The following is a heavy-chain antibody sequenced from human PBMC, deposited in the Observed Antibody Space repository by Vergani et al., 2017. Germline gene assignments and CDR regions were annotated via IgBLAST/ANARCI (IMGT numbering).Heavy chain of an antibody. V-gene: IGHV3-21*04. CDR3: ASHLAPGYYYYMDV. Sequence: EVQLVESGGGLVKPGGSLRLSCAASGFTFSSYSMNWVRQAPGKGLEWVSSISSSSSYIYYADSVKGRFTISRDNSKNTLYLQMNSLRAGDTAVYYCASHLAPGYYYYMDVWGKGTTVTVSS. CDR1: GFTFSSYS. CDR2: ISSSSSYI. D-gene: IGHD3-10*01. J-gene: IGHJ6*03.